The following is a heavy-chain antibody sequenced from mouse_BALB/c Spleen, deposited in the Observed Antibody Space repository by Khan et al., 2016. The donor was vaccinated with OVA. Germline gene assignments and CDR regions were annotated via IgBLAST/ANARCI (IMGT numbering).Heavy chain of an antibody. CDR3: ATSYFYGYYFDY. CDR2: ISGDSNTI. J-gene: IGHJ2*01. D-gene: IGHD1-1*01. Sequence: EVQLVESGGGLVQPGGSRKLSCAASGFTFNNYGMHWVRQAPEKGLEWVAYISGDSNTIYYVDSVTGRFTISRDNPKHTLFLQLTSLMSEDTAMYYCATSYFYGYYFDYWGPGTTLTVS. V-gene: IGHV5-17*02. CDR1: GFTFNNYG.